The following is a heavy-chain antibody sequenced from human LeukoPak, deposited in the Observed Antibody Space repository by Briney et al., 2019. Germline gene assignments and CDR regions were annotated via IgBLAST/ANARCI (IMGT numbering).Heavy chain of an antibody. CDR2: ISSTSSYM. J-gene: IGHJ4*02. CDR3: AKSGPYCSSTSCNYFDY. Sequence: PGGSLRLSCAASGFTSSSYSMNWVRQVPGKGLEWVSSISSTSSYMYYADSVKGRFTISRDNSKNALFLQMNSLRAEDTAVYYCAKSGPYCSSTSCNYFDYWGQGTLVTVSS. CDR1: GFTSSSYS. V-gene: IGHV3-21*04. D-gene: IGHD2-2*01.